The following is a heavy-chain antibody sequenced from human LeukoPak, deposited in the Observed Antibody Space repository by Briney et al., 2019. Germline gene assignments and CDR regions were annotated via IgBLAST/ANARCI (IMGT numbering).Heavy chain of an antibody. Sequence: ASVKVSCKASGGTFSSYAISWVRQAPGQGLEWMGGIIPIFGTANYAQKFQGRVTITADESTSTAYMELSSLRSEDTAVYYCARETGLSLSYYYDSSGYGPFDPWGQGTLVTVSS. CDR2: IIPIFGTA. J-gene: IGHJ5*02. CDR3: ARETGLSLSYYYDSSGYGPFDP. V-gene: IGHV1-69*13. CDR1: GGTFSSYA. D-gene: IGHD3-22*01.